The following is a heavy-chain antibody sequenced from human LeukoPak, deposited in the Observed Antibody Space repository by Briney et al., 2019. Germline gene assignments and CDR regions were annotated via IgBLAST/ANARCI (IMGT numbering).Heavy chain of an antibody. Sequence: ASVKVSCKASGYTFTNYGINWVRQAPGQGLEWMGWISAYNGNKNYAQKFQGRVTMTTDTSTSTAYMEQRSLRLDDTAVYYCARGTLSHYYDSSGYYYFDYWGQGSLVTVSS. V-gene: IGHV1-18*01. CDR3: ARGTLSHYYDSSGYYYFDY. D-gene: IGHD3-22*01. J-gene: IGHJ4*02. CDR1: GYTFTNYG. CDR2: ISAYNGNK.